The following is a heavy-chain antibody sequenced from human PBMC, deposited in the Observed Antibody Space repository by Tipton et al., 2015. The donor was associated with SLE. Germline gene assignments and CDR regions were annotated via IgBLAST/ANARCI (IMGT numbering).Heavy chain of an antibody. J-gene: IGHJ1*01. CDR1: GGSISSSSYY. CDR3: ASLDFWSGYWGFQH. D-gene: IGHD3-3*01. CDR2: IHYSGGT. Sequence: GLVKPSETLSLTCTVSGGSISSSSYYWGWIRQPPGKGLEWIGSIHYSGGTYYNSSLKSRGTISVDTSKNQFSLKLTSVTAADTAVYYCASLDFWSGYWGFQHWGQGTLVTVSS. V-gene: IGHV4-39*07.